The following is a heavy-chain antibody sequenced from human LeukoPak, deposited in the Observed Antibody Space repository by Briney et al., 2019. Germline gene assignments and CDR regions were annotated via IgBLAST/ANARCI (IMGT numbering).Heavy chain of an antibody. CDR1: GLTLSSSW. CDR2: IKQDGSEK. D-gene: IGHD2-21*01. V-gene: IGHV3-7*01. CDR3: VRDVAWRLDY. J-gene: IGHJ4*02. Sequence: PGGSLRLSCAASGLTLSSSWMNWVRQAPGKGLEWVANIKQDGSEKYYVDSVKGRFTISRDNAKNTLYLQMKSLTVEDTAVYYCVRDVAWRLDYWGQGTPVTVSS.